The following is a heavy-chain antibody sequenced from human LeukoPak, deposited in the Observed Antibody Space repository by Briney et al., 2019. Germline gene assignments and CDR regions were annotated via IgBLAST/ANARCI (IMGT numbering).Heavy chain of an antibody. J-gene: IGHJ6*02. Sequence: GSLRLSCAASGFTFSSYGMHWVRQAPGKGLEWVAVTWYDGSNKYYADSVKGRFTISRDNSKNTLYLQMNSLRAEDTAVYYCAREGGVDTAMVGYYYGMDVWGQGTTVTVSS. V-gene: IGHV3-33*01. CDR2: TWYDGSNK. CDR3: AREGGVDTAMVGYYYGMDV. CDR1: GFTFSSYG. D-gene: IGHD5-18*01.